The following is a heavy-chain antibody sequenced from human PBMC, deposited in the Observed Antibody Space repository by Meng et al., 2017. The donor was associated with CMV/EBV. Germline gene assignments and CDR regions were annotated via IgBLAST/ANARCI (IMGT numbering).Heavy chain of an antibody. CDR3: ARSKGGWVTAIFDY. CDR2: IIPIFGTA. V-gene: IGHV1-69*06. J-gene: IGHJ4*02. CDR1: GGTFSSYA. D-gene: IGHD6-19*01. Sequence: SVKVSCKASGGTFSSYAISWVRQAPGQGLEWMGGIIPIFGTANYAQKFQGRVTITADKSTSTAYMELSSLRSEDTAVYYCARSKGGWVTAIFDYWGQGTLVTVSS.